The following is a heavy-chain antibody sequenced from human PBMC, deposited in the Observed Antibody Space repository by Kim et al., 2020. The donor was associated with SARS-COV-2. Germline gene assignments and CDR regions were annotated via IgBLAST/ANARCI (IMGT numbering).Heavy chain of an antibody. J-gene: IGHJ4*02. CDR3: AGYYYGSGSYYRSIDY. V-gene: IGHV3-23*01. D-gene: IGHD3-10*01. Sequence: DAWNGRLTISRDNSKNTLYLQLNCLRAEDTAIYYCAGYYYGSGSYYRSIDYWGQGTLVTVSS.